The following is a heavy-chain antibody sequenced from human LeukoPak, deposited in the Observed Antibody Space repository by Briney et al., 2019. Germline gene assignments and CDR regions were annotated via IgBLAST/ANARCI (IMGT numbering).Heavy chain of an antibody. Sequence: KASETLSLTCAVYGGSFSGYYWSWIRQPPGKGLEWIGEINHSGSTNYNPSLKSRVTIFVDTSKNQFPLKLSTVTAADTAADYCGRAGGTDYWGQGTLVTVSS. CDR3: GRAGGTDY. J-gene: IGHJ4*02. CDR2: INHSGST. CDR1: GGSFSGYY. D-gene: IGHD4-23*01. V-gene: IGHV4-34*01.